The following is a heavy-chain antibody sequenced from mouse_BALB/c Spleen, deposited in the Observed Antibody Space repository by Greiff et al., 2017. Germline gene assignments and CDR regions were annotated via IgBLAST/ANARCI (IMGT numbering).Heavy chain of an antibody. Sequence: EVQLQQSGAELVKPGASVKLSCTASGFNIKDTYMHWVKQRPEQGLEWIGRIDPANGNTKYDPKFQGKATITADTSSNTAYLQLSSLTSEDTAVYYCARSRITDAMDYWGQGTSVTVSS. CDR3: ARSRITDAMDY. CDR2: IDPANGNT. CDR1: GFNIKDTY. J-gene: IGHJ4*01. D-gene: IGHD1-1*01. V-gene: IGHV14-3*02.